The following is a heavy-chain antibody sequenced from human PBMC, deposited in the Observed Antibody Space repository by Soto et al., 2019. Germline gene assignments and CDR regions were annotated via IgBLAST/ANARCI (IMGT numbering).Heavy chain of an antibody. CDR3: AKGGSELVPGAVGD. Sequence: SETLSLTCTVSGGSFSSYYCNWVRKSAGKGLEWIGRIYPSGSTTYNPSLKSRLTMSVDTSKNQFSLRLTSMTAADTAVYYCAKGGSELVPGAVGDWGRGTLVTFCS. CDR1: GGSFSSYY. J-gene: IGHJ4*02. D-gene: IGHD2-2*01. CDR2: IYPSGST. V-gene: IGHV4-4*07.